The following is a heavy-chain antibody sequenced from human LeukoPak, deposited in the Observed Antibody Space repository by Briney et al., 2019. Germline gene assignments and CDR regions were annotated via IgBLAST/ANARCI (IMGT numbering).Heavy chain of an antibody. D-gene: IGHD3-22*01. Sequence: GGSLRLSCAASGFTFSSYWMHWVRQAPGKGLVWVSRINSDGSSTSYADSVKGRFTISRDNAKNTLYLQMISLRAEDTAVYYCARDQGVVVITGGFDYWGQGTLVTVSP. CDR3: ARDQGVVVITGGFDY. CDR1: GFTFSSYW. V-gene: IGHV3-74*01. CDR2: INSDGSST. J-gene: IGHJ4*02.